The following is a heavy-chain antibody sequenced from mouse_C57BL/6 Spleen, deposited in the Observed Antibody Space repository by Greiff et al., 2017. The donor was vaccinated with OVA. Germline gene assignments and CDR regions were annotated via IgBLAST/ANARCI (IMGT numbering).Heavy chain of an antibody. D-gene: IGHD2-1*01. Sequence: QVQLQQPGAELVMPGASVKLSCKASGYTFTSYWMHWVKQRPGQGLEWIGKIDPSDGCTNYNQKFKSKSTLTVAKSSSTAYMQLSSLTSEDSAGYYLARGVKRPARDYWGQGTTVTVSS. CDR3: ARGVKRPARDY. J-gene: IGHJ4*01. CDR2: IDPSDGCT. V-gene: IGHV1-69*01. CDR1: GYTFTSYW.